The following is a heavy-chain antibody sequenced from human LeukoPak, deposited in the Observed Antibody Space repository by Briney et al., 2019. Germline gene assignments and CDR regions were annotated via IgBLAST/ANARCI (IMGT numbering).Heavy chain of an antibody. CDR2: TNSVDSST. Sequence: RGSLRLSCAASGFTFSSHWMHWVRQAPGKGLVWVSRTNSVDSSTAYADSVKGRFTISRDNAKNTLYLQMNSLRAEDTAVYYCTRGSSSWRNGMDVWGQGTTVTVSS. CDR3: TRGSSSWRNGMDV. CDR1: GFTFSSHW. J-gene: IGHJ6*02. D-gene: IGHD6-13*01. V-gene: IGHV3-74*01.